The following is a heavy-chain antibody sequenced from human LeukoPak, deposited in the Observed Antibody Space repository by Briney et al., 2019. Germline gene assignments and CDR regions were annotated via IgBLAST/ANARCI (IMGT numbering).Heavy chain of an antibody. V-gene: IGHV1-69*05. Sequence: VKVSCKASGGTFSSYTISWVRQAPGQGLEWMGRIIPIFGTANYAQKFQGRVTITTDESTSTAYMELSSLRSEDTAVYYCARDPSGLLWFGEFQNWFDPWGQGTLVTVSS. CDR1: GGTFSSYT. CDR2: IIPIFGTA. CDR3: ARDPSGLLWFGEFQNWFDP. D-gene: IGHD3-10*01. J-gene: IGHJ5*02.